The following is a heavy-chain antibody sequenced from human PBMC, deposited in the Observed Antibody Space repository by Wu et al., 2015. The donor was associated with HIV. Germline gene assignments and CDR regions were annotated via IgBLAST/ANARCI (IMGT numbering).Heavy chain of an antibody. Sequence: HVQLVQSGDEVKKPGASVKVSCKASGYSFTSHGITWVRQAPGQGLEWMGWISGYNGNTNYAQKLQGRVTMTTDTSTTTAYMDLRSLRSDDTAVYYCARTDIVAIPSGYWGQGTLVTVSS. CDR3: ARTDIVAIPSGY. CDR1: GYSFTSHG. D-gene: IGHD5-12*01. J-gene: IGHJ4*02. CDR2: ISGYNGNT. V-gene: IGHV1-18*01.